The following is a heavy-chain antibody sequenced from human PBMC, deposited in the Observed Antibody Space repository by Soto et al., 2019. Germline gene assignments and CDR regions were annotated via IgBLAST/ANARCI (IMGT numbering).Heavy chain of an antibody. D-gene: IGHD6-6*01. V-gene: IGHV3-23*01. J-gene: IGHJ4*02. Sequence: EVQLLESGGGLVQPGGSLRVSCAASGFTFRSYAMNWVRQAPGKGLEWVSAISGSGGSTYYADSVKGRFSISRDNSKNTLYLQMISLRAEDTAVYFCAKEMYSSSSFDYWGQGTLVTVSS. CDR1: GFTFRSYA. CDR3: AKEMYSSSSFDY. CDR2: ISGSGGST.